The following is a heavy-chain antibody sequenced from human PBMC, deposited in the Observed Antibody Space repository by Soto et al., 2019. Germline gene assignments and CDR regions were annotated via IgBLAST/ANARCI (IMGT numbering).Heavy chain of an antibody. V-gene: IGHV3-23*01. Sequence: EVQLLESGGGLVQPGGSLSLSCAASGFSFSRFAMTWVRQAPGKGLEWVSAISPDSGHTEYADSVKGRTTTSRDNFKNMLYLQMNSLRSEDTAVYYCSNIGGWDFRYHWGQGNLVSVSS. CDR3: SNIGGWDFRYH. CDR2: ISPDSGHT. CDR1: GFSFSRFA. J-gene: IGHJ5*02. D-gene: IGHD2-15*01.